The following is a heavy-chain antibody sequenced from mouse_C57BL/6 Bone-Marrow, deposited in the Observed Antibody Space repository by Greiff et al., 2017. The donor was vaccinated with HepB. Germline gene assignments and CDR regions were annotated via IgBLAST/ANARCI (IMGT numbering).Heavy chain of an antibody. CDR2: ISSGSSTI. D-gene: IGHD1-1*01. V-gene: IGHV5-17*01. CDR1: GFTFSDYG. J-gene: IGHJ1*03. Sequence: EVQLVESGGGLVKPGGSLKLSCAASGFTFSDYGMHWVRQAPEKGLEWVAYISSGSSTIYYADTVKGRFTISTDNAKNTLFLLMTTLRSEDTAMYCCVRYYSSGSYWYFDVWGTEATVSSSS. CDR3: VRYYSSGSYWYFDV.